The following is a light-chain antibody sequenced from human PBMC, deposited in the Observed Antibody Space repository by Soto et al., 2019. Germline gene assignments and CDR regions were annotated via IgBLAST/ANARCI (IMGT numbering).Light chain of an antibody. CDR1: SSDVGGYNY. CDR3: SSYTSSSTYV. Sequence: QSALTQPASASGSPGQSITISCTGTSSDVGGYNYVSWYQQHPGKAPKLMIYEVSNRPSGVSNRFSGSKSGNTASLTISGLRAEDEADYYCSSYTSSSTYVFGTGTKLTVL. V-gene: IGLV2-14*01. J-gene: IGLJ1*01. CDR2: EVS.